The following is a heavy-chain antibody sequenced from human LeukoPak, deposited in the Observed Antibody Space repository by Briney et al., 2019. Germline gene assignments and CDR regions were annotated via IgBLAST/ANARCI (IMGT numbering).Heavy chain of an antibody. D-gene: IGHD6-19*01. J-gene: IGHJ4*02. Sequence: PSETLSLTCTVSGGSISSSSYYWGWIRQPPGKGLEGIGNIYYSGSTYYNPSLKSRVTISADTSKNQFSLKLSSVTAADSAMYYCARLGSSAPLYYFDYWGQGTLVTVSS. CDR1: GGSISSSSYY. CDR3: ARLGSSAPLYYFDY. V-gene: IGHV4-39*01. CDR2: IYYSGST.